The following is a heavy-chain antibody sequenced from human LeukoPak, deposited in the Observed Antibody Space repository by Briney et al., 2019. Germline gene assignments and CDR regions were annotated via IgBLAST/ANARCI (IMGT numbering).Heavy chain of an antibody. J-gene: IGHJ5*02. CDR1: GFTFNTYA. D-gene: IGHD3-10*01. V-gene: IGHV3-23*01. CDR2: ISGSGDST. CDR3: AGMVRGTINWFDP. Sequence: GGSLRLSCVASGFTFNTYAMSWVRQAPGKGLEGVSDISGSGDSTYYADSVKGRFTISRDNSKNTLYLQMNSLSAEGTAVYYCAGMVRGTINWFDPWGQGTLVTVSS.